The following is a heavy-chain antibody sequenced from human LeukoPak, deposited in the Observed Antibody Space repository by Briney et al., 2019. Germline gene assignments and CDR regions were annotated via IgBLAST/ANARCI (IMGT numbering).Heavy chain of an antibody. D-gene: IGHD3-10*01. J-gene: IGHJ4*02. CDR1: AFTFSSYE. CDR3: ARAAYGSGSYYSD. Sequence: GGSLRLSCAASAFTFSSYEMNWVRQAPGKGLEWVSYISSSGSTIYYADSVKGRFTISRDNAKNSLYLQMNSLRAEDTAVYYCARAAYGSGSYYSDWGQGTLVTVSS. CDR2: ISSSGSTI. V-gene: IGHV3-48*03.